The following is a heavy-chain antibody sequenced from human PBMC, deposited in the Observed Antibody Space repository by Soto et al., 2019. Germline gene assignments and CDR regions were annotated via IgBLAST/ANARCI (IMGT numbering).Heavy chain of an antibody. V-gene: IGHV3-30-3*01. J-gene: IGHJ4*02. D-gene: IGHD2-2*01. Sequence: QVQLVESGGGVVQPGRSLRLSCAASGFTFSSYAMHWVRQAPGKGLEWVAVISYDGSNKYYADSVKGRFTISRDNSKNTLYLQMNSLRAEDTAVYYCARDPNDIVVVPADFDYWGQGTLVTVSS. CDR2: ISYDGSNK. CDR3: ARDPNDIVVVPADFDY. CDR1: GFTFSSYA.